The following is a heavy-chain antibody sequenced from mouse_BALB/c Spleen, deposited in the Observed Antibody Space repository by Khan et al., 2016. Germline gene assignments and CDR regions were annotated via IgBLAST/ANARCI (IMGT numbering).Heavy chain of an antibody. CDR3: AGDDGSSPFHD. Sequence: EVQLQESGPSLVKPSQTLSLTCSVTGVSITSGYWNWIRKFPGKRLEYIGYITYSGTTYYNPSLKSRISITRDTSKNHYYLQLNSVTTEDTATYYCAGDDGSSPFHDWGQGTTLTVSS. D-gene: IGHD1-1*01. CDR1: GVSITSGY. J-gene: IGHJ2*01. CDR2: ITYSGTT. V-gene: IGHV3-8*02.